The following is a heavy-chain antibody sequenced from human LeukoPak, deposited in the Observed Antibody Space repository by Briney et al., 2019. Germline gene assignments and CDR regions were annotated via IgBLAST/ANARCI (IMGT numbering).Heavy chain of an antibody. Sequence: GGALRLSCAASGFTFRSYWMHWVRQAPGKGLVWVSRINIDGSSGSYADSVEGRFTISRDNAKNTVYLQMNSLRAEDTAVYYCTRDNSSGWYSYYYYYMDVWGKGTTATVSS. CDR3: TRDNSSGWYSYYYYYMDV. V-gene: IGHV3-74*01. CDR1: GFTFRSYW. D-gene: IGHD6-19*01. J-gene: IGHJ6*03. CDR2: INIDGSSG.